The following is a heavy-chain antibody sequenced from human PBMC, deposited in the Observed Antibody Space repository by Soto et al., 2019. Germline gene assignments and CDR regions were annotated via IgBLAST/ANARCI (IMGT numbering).Heavy chain of an antibody. Sequence: QVQLVQSGAEVKKPGSSVKVSCKASGGTFSSYTISWVRQAPGQGLEWMGRIIPILGIANYAQKFQGRVTITADKSTSTAYMELSSLRSEDTAVYYCARAPCNYGDFDYWGQGTLVTVSS. V-gene: IGHV1-69*02. CDR3: ARAPCNYGDFDY. D-gene: IGHD4-17*01. J-gene: IGHJ4*02. CDR2: IIPILGIA. CDR1: GGTFSSYT.